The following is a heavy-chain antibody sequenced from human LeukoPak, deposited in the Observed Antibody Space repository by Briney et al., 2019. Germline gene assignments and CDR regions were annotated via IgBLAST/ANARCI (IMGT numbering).Heavy chain of an antibody. CDR3: ARTWYYYDSSGYYPFDY. D-gene: IGHD3-22*01. CDR2: INHSGST. CDR1: GGSFSGYY. Sequence: SETLSLTCAVYGGSFSGYYWSWIRQPPGKGLEWIGEINHSGSTNYNPSLKSRVTISVDTSKNQFSLKLSSVTAADTAVYYCARTWYYYDSSGYYPFDYWGQGTLVTVSS. J-gene: IGHJ4*02. V-gene: IGHV4-34*01.